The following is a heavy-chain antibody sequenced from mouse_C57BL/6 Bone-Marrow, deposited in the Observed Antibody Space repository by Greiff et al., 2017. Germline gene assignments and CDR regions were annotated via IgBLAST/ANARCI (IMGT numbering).Heavy chain of an antibody. J-gene: IGHJ4*01. CDR2: ISSGGGYT. CDR1: GFTFSSYG. Sequence: EVMLVESGGDLVKPGGSLKFSCAASGFTFSSYGMSWVRQTPDTRLEWVATISSGGGYTYYPDSVKGRVAISRDKAKNTLYLQMSSLNSEYTAAFYGAKVTPRVDYWGQGTSVTVSS. CDR3: AKVTPRVDY. D-gene: IGHD2-12*01. V-gene: IGHV5-6*01.